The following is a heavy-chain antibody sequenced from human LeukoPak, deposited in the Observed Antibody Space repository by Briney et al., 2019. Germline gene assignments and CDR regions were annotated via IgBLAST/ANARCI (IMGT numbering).Heavy chain of an antibody. V-gene: IGHV4-34*01. Sequence: SETLSLTCAVYGGSFSGYYWSWIRQPPGKGLEWIGEINHSGSTNYNPSLKSRVTISVDTSKNQFSLKLSSVTAADTAVYYCARHYDSWLGGPWGQGTLVTVSS. J-gene: IGHJ5*02. CDR1: GGSFSGYY. CDR3: ARHYDSWLGGP. CDR2: INHSGST. D-gene: IGHD3-3*01.